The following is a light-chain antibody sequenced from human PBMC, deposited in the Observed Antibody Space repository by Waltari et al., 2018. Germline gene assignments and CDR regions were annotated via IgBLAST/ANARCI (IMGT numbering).Light chain of an antibody. Sequence: QSALTQPASVSGSPAQSITISCTGTSSDVGGYNYVSWYQQHPGKAPKLMIYDVSNRPSGVSNRFSGSKSGNTASLTISGLQAEDEADYYCSSYTSSSDVVFGGGTKLTVL. CDR2: DVS. V-gene: IGLV2-14*01. CDR3: SSYTSSSDVV. CDR1: SSDVGGYNY. J-gene: IGLJ2*01.